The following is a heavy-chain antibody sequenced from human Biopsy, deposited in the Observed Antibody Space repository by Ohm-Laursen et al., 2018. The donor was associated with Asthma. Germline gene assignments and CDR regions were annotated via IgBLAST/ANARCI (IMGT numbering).Heavy chain of an antibody. V-gene: IGHV1-18*01. CDR1: GYTFSSAG. CDR3: ARAVDYSHYYGIDV. Sequence: GASVKVSCKTSGYTFSSAGITWVRQAPGQGLEWMGWISVYNGNTKVAQKLQDRVTMITDTSTSTAYMELRSLRSDDTAAYFCARAVDYSHYYGIDVWGQGTTVTVS. CDR2: ISVYNGNT. D-gene: IGHD3-10*01. J-gene: IGHJ6*02.